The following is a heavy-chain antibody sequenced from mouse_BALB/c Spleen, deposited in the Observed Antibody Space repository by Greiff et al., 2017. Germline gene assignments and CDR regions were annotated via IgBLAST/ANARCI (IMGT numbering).Heavy chain of an antibody. V-gene: IGHV1-31*01. CDR2: INPYNGAT. CDR3: ARGDVPEDY. D-gene: IGHD3-3*01. Sequence: EVQLQQSGPELVKPGASVKISCKASGYSFTGYYMHWVKQSHVKSLEWIGRINPYNGATSYNQNFKDKASLTVDKSSSTAYMELHSLTSEDSAVYYCARGDVPEDYWGQGTTLTVSS. J-gene: IGHJ2*01. CDR1: GYSFTGYY.